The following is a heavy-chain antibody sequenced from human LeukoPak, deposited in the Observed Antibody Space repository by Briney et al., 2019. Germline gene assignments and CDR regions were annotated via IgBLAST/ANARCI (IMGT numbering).Heavy chain of an antibody. D-gene: IGHD3-3*02. Sequence: PGGSLRLSCAASGFTFSSYAMSWVRQAPGKGLEWVSAISGSGGSTYYADSVKGRFTISRDNSKNTLYLRMNSLRAEDTAVYYCARDPSALEGNFDYWGQGTLVTVSS. V-gene: IGHV3-23*01. CDR2: ISGSGGST. CDR1: GFTFSSYA. J-gene: IGHJ4*02. CDR3: ARDPSALEGNFDY.